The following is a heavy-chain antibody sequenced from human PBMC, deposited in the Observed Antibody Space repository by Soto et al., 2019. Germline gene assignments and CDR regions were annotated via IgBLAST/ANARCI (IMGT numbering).Heavy chain of an antibody. J-gene: IGHJ4*02. Sequence: SVTVSCTASGGTFSSYAISWVRPAHGQGLEWMGGIIPIFGTANYAQKFQGRVTITADESTSTAYMELSSLRSEDTAVDYCARDPGIAVAVHGDDWGQGTLVTVSS. D-gene: IGHD6-19*01. CDR3: ARDPGIAVAVHGDD. CDR1: GGTFSSYA. V-gene: IGHV1-69*13. CDR2: IIPIFGTA.